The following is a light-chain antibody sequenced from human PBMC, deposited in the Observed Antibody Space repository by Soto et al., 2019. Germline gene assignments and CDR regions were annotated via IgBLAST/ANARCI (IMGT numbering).Light chain of an antibody. CDR1: SSNFGGSY. J-gene: IGLJ2*01. V-gene: IGLV1-47*02. CDR2: SNN. CDR3: ASWDDSLDGPVV. Sequence: QSVLTQPPSASGAPGQRVTISCSGSSSNFGGSYVYWFQQLPGTAPKVLISSNNQRPSGVPDRFSGSKSGTSASLAISGLRSEDEADYYCASWDDSLDGPVVFGGGTKLTVL.